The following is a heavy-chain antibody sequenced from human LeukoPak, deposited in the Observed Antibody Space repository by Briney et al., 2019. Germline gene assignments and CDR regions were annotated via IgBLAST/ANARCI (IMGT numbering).Heavy chain of an antibody. J-gene: IGHJ4*02. CDR1: GFTVSSNY. Sequence: GGSLRLSCAASGFTVSSNYMSWVRQAPGKGLEWVSVIYSGGSTYYADSAKGRFTISRHNSKNTLYLQMNSLRAEDTAVYYCARVGFNYDSSGCFDYWGQGTLVTVSS. V-gene: IGHV3-53*04. D-gene: IGHD3-22*01. CDR3: ARVGFNYDSSGCFDY. CDR2: IYSGGST.